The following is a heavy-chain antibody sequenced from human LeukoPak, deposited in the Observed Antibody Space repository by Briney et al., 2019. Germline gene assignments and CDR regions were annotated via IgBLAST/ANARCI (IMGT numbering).Heavy chain of an antibody. J-gene: IGHJ4*02. CDR1: GGSIGSYY. Sequence: SETLSLTCTVSGGSIGSYYWSWIRQPPGKGLEWIGYIYYSGSTNYNPSLKSRVTISVDTSKNQFSLKLSSVTAADTAVYYCARGSVVVAATGSPDFDYWGQGTLVTVSS. V-gene: IGHV4-59*01. CDR2: IYYSGST. CDR3: ARGSVVVAATGSPDFDY. D-gene: IGHD2-15*01.